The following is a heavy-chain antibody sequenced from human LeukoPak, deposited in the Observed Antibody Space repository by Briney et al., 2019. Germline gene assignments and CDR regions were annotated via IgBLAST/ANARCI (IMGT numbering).Heavy chain of an antibody. Sequence: GGSLRLSCAASGFTFSSYSMNWVRQAPGKGLEWVSSISSSSSYIYYADSVKGRFTISRDNAKNSLYLQMNSLRAADTAVYYCAKWANDRQAFDIWGQGTMVTASS. CDR3: AKWANDRQAFDI. V-gene: IGHV3-21*04. CDR2: ISSSSSYI. J-gene: IGHJ3*02. CDR1: GFTFSSYS. D-gene: IGHD1-14*01.